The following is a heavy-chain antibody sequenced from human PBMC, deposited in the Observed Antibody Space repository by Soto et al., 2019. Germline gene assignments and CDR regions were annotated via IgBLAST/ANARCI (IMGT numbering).Heavy chain of an antibody. Sequence: ASVKVSCKASGYTFTGYYMHWVRQAPGQGLEWMGWMNPNSGNTGYAQKFQGRVTMTRNTSISTAYMELSSLRSEDTAVYYCARVYDSSGYYLVLDYWGQGTLVTVSS. D-gene: IGHD3-22*01. V-gene: IGHV1-8*02. J-gene: IGHJ4*02. CDR1: GYTFTGYY. CDR3: ARVYDSSGYYLVLDY. CDR2: MNPNSGNT.